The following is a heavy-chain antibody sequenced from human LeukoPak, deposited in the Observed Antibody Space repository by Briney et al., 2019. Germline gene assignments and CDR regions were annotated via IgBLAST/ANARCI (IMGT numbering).Heavy chain of an antibody. CDR3: AKDSGGYSGSFSN. CDR2: ISAYNDKT. V-gene: IGHV1-18*01. J-gene: IGHJ4*02. D-gene: IGHD1-26*01. Sequence: GASVKVSCKASGYTSSDYGISWVRQAPGQGLEWMGWISAYNDKTDLAEKVQGRVTMTTDTSTSTAYMELRSLTSDDTGVYYCAKDSGGYSGSFSNWGQGTLVTVSS. CDR1: GYTSSDYG.